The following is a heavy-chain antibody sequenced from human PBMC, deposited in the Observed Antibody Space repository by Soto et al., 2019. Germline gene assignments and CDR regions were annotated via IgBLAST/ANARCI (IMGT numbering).Heavy chain of an antibody. CDR1: GYTFTGYY. J-gene: IGHJ5*02. D-gene: IGHD3-16*01. CDR2: INPDNGAA. CDR3: AGGNWFDP. V-gene: IGHV1-2*02. Sequence: QVQLVQSGAEVKKPGASVKVSCQVSGYTFTGYYLHWARQAPGQGLEWMGWINPDNGAANYAQQFQGRVTMTRDTSISTAYMELSRLRSDDTAVYYCAGGNWFDPWGQGTLVTVSS.